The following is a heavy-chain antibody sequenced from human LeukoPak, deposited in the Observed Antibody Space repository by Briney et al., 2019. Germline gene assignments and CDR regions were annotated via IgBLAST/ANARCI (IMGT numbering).Heavy chain of an antibody. CDR3: ARDRYYFDY. Sequence: SETLSLTCTVSGGSISSYYWSWIRQPPGKGLEWIGYIYYSGSTNYNPSLKSRVTISVDTSKNQFSLKLSSVTAADTAVYYCARDRYYFDYWGQGTLVTASS. J-gene: IGHJ4*02. CDR1: GGSISSYY. CDR2: IYYSGST. V-gene: IGHV4-59*01.